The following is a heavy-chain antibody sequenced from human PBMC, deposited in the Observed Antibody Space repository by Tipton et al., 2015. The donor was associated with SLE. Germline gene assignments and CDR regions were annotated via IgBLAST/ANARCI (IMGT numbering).Heavy chain of an antibody. V-gene: IGHV4-59*12. J-gene: IGHJ4*02. CDR3: ARGRVVVNAYYFDY. Sequence: LRLSCTVSGGSISSYYWSWIRQPPGKGLEWIGYIYYSGSTNYNPSLKSRVTISVDTSKNQFSLKLSSVTAADTAVYYCARGRVVVNAYYFDYWGQGTLVTVSS. CDR1: GGSISSYY. D-gene: IGHD3-22*01. CDR2: IYYSGST.